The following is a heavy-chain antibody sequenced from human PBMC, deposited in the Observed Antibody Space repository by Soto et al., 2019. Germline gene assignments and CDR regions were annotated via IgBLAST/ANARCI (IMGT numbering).Heavy chain of an antibody. V-gene: IGHV1-18*01. CDR2: ISAYNGNT. Sequence: RASVKVSCKASGYTFTSYGISWVRQAPGQGLEWMGWISAYNGNTNYAQKLQGRVTMTTDTSTSTAYMELRSLRSDDTAVYYCARANDFWSGYLGDAFDSWGPGTMVTVSS. CDR1: GYTFTSYG. D-gene: IGHD3-3*01. J-gene: IGHJ3*02. CDR3: ARANDFWSGYLGDAFDS.